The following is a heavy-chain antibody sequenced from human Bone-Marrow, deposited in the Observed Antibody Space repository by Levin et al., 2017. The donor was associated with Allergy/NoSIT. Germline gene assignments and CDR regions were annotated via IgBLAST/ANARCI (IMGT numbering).Heavy chain of an antibody. CDR2: IWYDGSNK. Sequence: SCAASGFTFSSYGMHWVRQAPGKGLEWVAVIWYDGSNKYYADSVKGRFTISRDNSKNTLYLQMNSLRAEDTAVYYCARGAYDFWSGYRFDYWGQGTLVTVSS. V-gene: IGHV3-33*01. J-gene: IGHJ4*02. CDR1: GFTFSSYG. CDR3: ARGAYDFWSGYRFDY. D-gene: IGHD3-3*01.